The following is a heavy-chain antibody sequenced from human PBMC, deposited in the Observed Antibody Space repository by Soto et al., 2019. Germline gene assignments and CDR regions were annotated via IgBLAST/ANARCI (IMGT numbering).Heavy chain of an antibody. CDR2: IKPDGSEQ. CDR1: EFTFDKYY. D-gene: IGHD1-20*01. V-gene: IGHV3-7*01. J-gene: IGHJ6*02. Sequence: PGGSLRLSCAASEFTFDKYYSTWVRQAPGKGPEWVANIKPDGSEQYYVDSVKGRFTISRDNANNSLYLQMNSLRAEDTAVYFCARGNWNYYYGFDVWGQGTTVT. CDR3: ARGNWNYYYGFDV.